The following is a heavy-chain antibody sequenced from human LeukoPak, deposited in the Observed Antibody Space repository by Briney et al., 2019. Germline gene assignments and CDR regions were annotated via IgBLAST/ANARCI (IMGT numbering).Heavy chain of an antibody. CDR1: GGSFSGYY. J-gene: IGHJ4*02. D-gene: IGHD3-10*01. Sequence: PSETLSLTCGIYGGSFSGYYWRWIRQPPGKGLEWIGEINHSGSTNYNPSLKSRVTMSVDTSKNHFSLRVRSVTAADTAVYYCARTRYYYNSRSYGAPYYFDYWGQGTLVTVSS. CDR3: ARTRYYYNSRSYGAPYYFDY. CDR2: INHSGST. V-gene: IGHV4-34*01.